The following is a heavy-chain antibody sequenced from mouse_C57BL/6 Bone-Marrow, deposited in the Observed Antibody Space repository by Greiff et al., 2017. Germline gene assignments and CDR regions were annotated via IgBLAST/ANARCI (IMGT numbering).Heavy chain of an antibody. V-gene: IGHV5-4*01. Sequence: EVKLQESGGGLVKPGGSLKLSCAASGFTFSSYAMSWVRQTPEKRLEWVATISDGGSYTYYPDNVKGRFTISRDNAKNNLYLQMSHLKSEDTAMYYCARDIYYGYDRGTFDYWGQGTTLTVSS. D-gene: IGHD2-2*01. CDR2: ISDGGSYT. J-gene: IGHJ2*01. CDR1: GFTFSSYA. CDR3: ARDIYYGYDRGTFDY.